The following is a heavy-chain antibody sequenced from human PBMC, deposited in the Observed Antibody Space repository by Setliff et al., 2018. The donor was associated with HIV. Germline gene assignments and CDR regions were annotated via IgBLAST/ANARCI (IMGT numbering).Heavy chain of an antibody. D-gene: IGHD3-10*01. CDR3: ASGKGVRGVIITGGLDV. CDR1: GHTFSNYD. Sequence: ASVKVSCKASGHTFSNYDVIWVRRATGQGLEWMGWMNPNSGDTGYAQKFQGRVIMTRDTSISTAYMELSSQTSADTAVYYCASGKGVRGVIITGGLDVWGKGTTVTVSS. J-gene: IGHJ6*04. CDR2: MNPNSGDT. V-gene: IGHV1-8*01.